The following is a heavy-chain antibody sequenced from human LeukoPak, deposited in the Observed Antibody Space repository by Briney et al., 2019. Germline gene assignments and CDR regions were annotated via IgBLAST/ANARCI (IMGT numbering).Heavy chain of an antibody. V-gene: IGHV4-38-2*01. J-gene: IGHJ4*02. Sequence: SETLSLTCAVSGYSISSGYYWGWVRQPPGKGLEWIGSVYHSGSTYYNSSLKSRVTISVDTSKNQFSLKLSSVTAADTAVYYCARLSAYYYALDYWGQGTLVTVSS. CDR1: GYSISSGYY. D-gene: IGHD3-22*01. CDR3: ARLSAYYYALDY. CDR2: VYHSGST.